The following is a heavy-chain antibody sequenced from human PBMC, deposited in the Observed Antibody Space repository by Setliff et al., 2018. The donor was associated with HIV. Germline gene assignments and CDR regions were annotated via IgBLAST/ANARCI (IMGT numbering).Heavy chain of an antibody. CDR1: GGSISSGSYY. Sequence: LSLTCTVSGGSISSGSYYWSWIRQPAGKGLEWIGRIYTSGSTNYNPSLKSRVTISVDTSKNQFSLKLSSVTAADTAVYYCARVESGSDYWGQGTLVTVSS. CDR3: ARVESGSDY. J-gene: IGHJ4*02. D-gene: IGHD5-12*01. CDR2: IYTSGST. V-gene: IGHV4-61*02.